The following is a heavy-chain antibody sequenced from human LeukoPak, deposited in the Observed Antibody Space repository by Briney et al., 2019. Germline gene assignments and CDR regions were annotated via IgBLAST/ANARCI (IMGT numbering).Heavy chain of an antibody. D-gene: IGHD3-10*01. J-gene: IGHJ4*02. V-gene: IGHV1-69*04. CDR3: ARGLYGSGSGDYFDY. Sequence: SVKVPCKASGGTFSSYAISWVRQAPGQGLEWMGRIIPILGIANYAQKFQGRVTITADKSTSTAYMELSSLRSEDTAVYYCARGLYGSGSGDYFDYWGQGTLVTVSS. CDR2: IIPILGIA. CDR1: GGTFSSYA.